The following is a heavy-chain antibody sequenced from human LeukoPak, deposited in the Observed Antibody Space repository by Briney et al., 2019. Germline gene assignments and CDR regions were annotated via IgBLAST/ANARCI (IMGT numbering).Heavy chain of an antibody. V-gene: IGHV3-66*01. CDR1: GFTVSSNY. CDR3: ARDRLRSRYDILTGYYY. Sequence: GGSLRLSCAASGFTVSSNYMSWVRQAPGKGLEWVSVIYSGGSTYYADSVKGRFTISRDNAKNSLYLQMNSLRAEDTAVYYCARDRLRSRYDILTGYYYWGQGTLVTVSS. CDR2: IYSGGST. D-gene: IGHD3-9*01. J-gene: IGHJ4*02.